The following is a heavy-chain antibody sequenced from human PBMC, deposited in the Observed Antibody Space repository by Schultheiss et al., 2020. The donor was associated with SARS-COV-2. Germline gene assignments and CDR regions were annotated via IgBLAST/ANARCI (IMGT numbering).Heavy chain of an antibody. Sequence: GESLKISCAASGFTFSSYAMSWVRQAPGKGLEWVAVISYDGSNKYYADSVKGRFTISRDNSKNTLYLQMNSLRAEDTAVYYCARGGGVYGDSFDYWGQGTLVTVSS. CDR2: ISYDGSNK. D-gene: IGHD4-17*01. CDR1: GFTFSSYA. CDR3: ARGGGVYGDSFDY. J-gene: IGHJ4*02. V-gene: IGHV3-30*04.